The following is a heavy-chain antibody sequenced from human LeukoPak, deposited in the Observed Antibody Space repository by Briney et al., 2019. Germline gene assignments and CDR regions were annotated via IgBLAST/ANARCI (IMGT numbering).Heavy chain of an antibody. D-gene: IGHD6-13*01. V-gene: IGHV3-21*01. CDR2: ISSSGYYI. CDR3: ARDIATAGHSAIDY. Sequence: GGSLKLSCAASGFTFSTYTMNWVRHAPGKGLEWVSSISSSGYYIYYADSIKGRFTISRDNAKNSLYLQMNSLRAEDTAIYYCARDIATAGHSAIDYWGQGTLVTVSS. CDR1: GFTFSTYT. J-gene: IGHJ4*02.